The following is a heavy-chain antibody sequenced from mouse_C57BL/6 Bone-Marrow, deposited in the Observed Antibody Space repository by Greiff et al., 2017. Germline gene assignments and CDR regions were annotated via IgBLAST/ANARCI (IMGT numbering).Heavy chain of an antibody. CDR2: IYPSDSET. CDR3: ARGALGGYFDY. CDR1: GYTFTSYW. V-gene: IGHV1-61*01. J-gene: IGHJ2*01. Sequence: QVHVKQPGAELVRPGSSVKLSCKASGYTFTSYWMDWVKQRPGQGLEWIGNIYPSDSETHYNQKFKDKATLTVDKSSSTAYMQLSSLTSEDSAVYYCARGALGGYFDYWGQGTTLTVSS.